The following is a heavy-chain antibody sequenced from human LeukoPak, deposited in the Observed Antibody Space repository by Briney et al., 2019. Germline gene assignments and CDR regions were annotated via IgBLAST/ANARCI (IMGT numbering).Heavy chain of an antibody. CDR2: IIPLFASA. CDR3: ARVRDTMKLDY. CDR1: GGTFSTHV. J-gene: IGHJ4*02. D-gene: IGHD3-22*01. V-gene: IGHV1-69*05. Sequence: SVKVSCKTSGGTFSTHVINWVRQAPGQGLEWMGGIIPLFASASYAQKFQGRVTLTTDESTSTAYMELSRLRSEDTAVYYCARVRDTMKLDYWGQGTLVTVSS.